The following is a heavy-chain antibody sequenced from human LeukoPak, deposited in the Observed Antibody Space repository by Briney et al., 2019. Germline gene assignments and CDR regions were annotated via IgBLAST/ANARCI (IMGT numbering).Heavy chain of an antibody. J-gene: IGHJ4*02. V-gene: IGHV3-23*01. CDR3: AKGGKWDVTPFDY. D-gene: IGHD1-26*01. Sequence: PGGSLRLSCAVSGFTFSSSAMSWVRQAPGKGLEWVSGISGSSGSTNYADSVKGRFTISRDNSKNTLYLQVNSLRAEDTAVYYCAKGGKWDVTPFDYWGQGTLVTVSS. CDR1: GFTFSSSA. CDR2: ISGSSGST.